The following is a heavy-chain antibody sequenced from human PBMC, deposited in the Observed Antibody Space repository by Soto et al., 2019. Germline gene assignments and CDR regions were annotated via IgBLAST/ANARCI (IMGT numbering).Heavy chain of an antibody. CDR2: ISNSGRTI. J-gene: IGHJ4*02. D-gene: IGHD5-12*01. Sequence: GGSLRLSCAASGFSFSDYYMNWIRQAPGKGLEWVSYISNSGRTIYYADSVKGRFTISRDNAKNSLYVQMNSLRAEDTAVYYCAASGYGRGYFDYWGQGALVTVSS. V-gene: IGHV3-11*01. CDR1: GFSFSDYY. CDR3: AASGYGRGYFDY.